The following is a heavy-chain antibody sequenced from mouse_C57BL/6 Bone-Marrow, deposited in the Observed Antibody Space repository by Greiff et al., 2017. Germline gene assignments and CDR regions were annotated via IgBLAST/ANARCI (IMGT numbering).Heavy chain of an antibody. D-gene: IGHD2-4*01. V-gene: IGHV1-61*01. CDR1: GYTFTSYW. CDR2: IYPSDSET. Sequence: QVQLQQPGAELVRPGSSVKLSCKASGYTFTSYWMDWVKQRPGQGLEWIGNIYPSDSETHYNQKFKDKATLTVDKSSSTAYMQLSSLTSEDSAVYYCAGDYGETGYFDVWGTGTTVTVSS. CDR3: AGDYGETGYFDV. J-gene: IGHJ1*03.